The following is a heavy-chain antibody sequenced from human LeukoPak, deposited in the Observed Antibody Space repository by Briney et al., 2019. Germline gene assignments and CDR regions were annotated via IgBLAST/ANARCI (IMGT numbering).Heavy chain of an antibody. Sequence: GASVKVSCKASGYTFTGYYMHWVRQAPGQGLEWMGWINPNSGGTNYAQKFQGRVTMTRDTSISTAYMELSRLRSDDTAVYYCARETDYGDYGLAGYWGQGTLVTVSS. CDR1: GYTFTGYY. D-gene: IGHD4-17*01. J-gene: IGHJ4*02. V-gene: IGHV1-2*02. CDR2: INPNSGGT. CDR3: ARETDYGDYGLAGY.